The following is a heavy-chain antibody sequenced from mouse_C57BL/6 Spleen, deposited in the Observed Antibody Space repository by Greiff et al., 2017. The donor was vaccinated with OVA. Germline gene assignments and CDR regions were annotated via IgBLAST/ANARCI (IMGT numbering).Heavy chain of an antibody. CDR3: ASRPDYYGSSYVRYFDV. Sequence: VQLQQPGAELVMPGASVKLSCKASGYTFTSYWMHWVKQRPGQGLEWIGEIDPSDSYTNYNQKFKGKSTLTVDKSSSTAYMQLSSLTSEDSAVYYCASRPDYYGSSYVRYFDVWGTGTTVTVSS. V-gene: IGHV1-69*01. CDR1: GYTFTSYW. J-gene: IGHJ1*03. CDR2: IDPSDSYT. D-gene: IGHD1-1*01.